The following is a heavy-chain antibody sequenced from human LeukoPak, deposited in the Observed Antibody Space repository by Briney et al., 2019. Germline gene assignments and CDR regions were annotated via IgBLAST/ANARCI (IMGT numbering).Heavy chain of an antibody. CDR1: GYSFTNYW. V-gene: IGHV5-51*01. CDR3: ARRIAVAGTSGWFDP. J-gene: IGHJ5*02. CDR2: IYPGDSDT. Sequence: GESLKISCKGSGYSFTNYWIGWVRQMPGKGLEWMGIIYPGDSDTRYSPSFQGQVTISADKSISTAYLQWSSLKASDTAMYYCARRIAVAGTSGWFDPWGQGTLVTVSS. D-gene: IGHD6-19*01.